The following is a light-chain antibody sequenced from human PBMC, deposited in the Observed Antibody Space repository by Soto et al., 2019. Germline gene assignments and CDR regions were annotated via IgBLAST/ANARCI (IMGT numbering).Light chain of an antibody. Sequence: DIQMTQSPSSLSASVGDRVTITCRASQGISIYLAWYQQKPGKVPKLPIYDASTLQSGAPSRFSGSGSGTDFTLTISGLQPEDVATYYCQKYNGAPLTFGGGTKVEIK. J-gene: IGKJ4*01. CDR1: QGISIY. V-gene: IGKV1-27*01. CDR3: QKYNGAPLT. CDR2: DAS.